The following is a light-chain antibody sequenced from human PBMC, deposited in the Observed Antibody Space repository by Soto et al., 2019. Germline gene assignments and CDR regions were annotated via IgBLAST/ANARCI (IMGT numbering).Light chain of an antibody. Sequence: IVLTQSPDTLSLSPGERATLSCRASQSVSSTYLAWYQQKPGQAPRLLIYGASSRATGTPDRFSGSGSGTDFTLTISRLEPEDFAVYYCQQYKNWPLFGQGTRLEIK. J-gene: IGKJ5*01. V-gene: IGKV3-20*01. CDR2: GAS. CDR1: QSVSSTY. CDR3: QQYKNWPL.